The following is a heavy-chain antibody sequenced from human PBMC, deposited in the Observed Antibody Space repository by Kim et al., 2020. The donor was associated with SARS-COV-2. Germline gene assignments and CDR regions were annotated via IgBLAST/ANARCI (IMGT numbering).Heavy chain of an antibody. D-gene: IGHD6-13*01. J-gene: IGHJ4*02. Sequence: NYTDSLKSRVTLTPDTSRTQFSLQLNSVTPEDTAVYYCARRRSSVGIDYWGQGTLVTVSS. V-gene: IGHV6-1*01. CDR3: ARRRSSVGIDY.